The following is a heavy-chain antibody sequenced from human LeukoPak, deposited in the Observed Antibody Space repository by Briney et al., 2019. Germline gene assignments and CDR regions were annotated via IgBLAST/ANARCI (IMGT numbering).Heavy chain of an antibody. D-gene: IGHD5-18*01. CDR3: ARDESWLPDY. CDR2: INTNGRTI. J-gene: IGHJ4*02. Sequence: GGSLRLSCAASGFIFSSYEINWVRQAPGKGLDWVSYINTNGRTIYYADSVKGRFTISRDNAKNSLYLQMNSLRAEDTAVYYCARDESWLPDYWGQGTLVTVSS. V-gene: IGHV3-48*03. CDR1: GFIFSSYE.